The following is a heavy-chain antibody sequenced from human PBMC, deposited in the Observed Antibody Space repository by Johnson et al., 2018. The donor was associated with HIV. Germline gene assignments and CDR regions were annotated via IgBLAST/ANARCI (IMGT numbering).Heavy chain of an antibody. Sequence: QEKLVESGGGVVQPGRSLRLSCAASGFTFSSYAMHWVRQAPGKGLEWVAVISYDGSNKYYADSVQGRFTISRDNSKNTLYLQMNSLRAEDTAVYYCARDRAAAGTDALDIWGQGTMVTVSS. CDR3: ARDRAAAGTDALDI. CDR2: ISYDGSNK. D-gene: IGHD6-13*01. CDR1: GFTFSSYA. J-gene: IGHJ3*02. V-gene: IGHV3-30*04.